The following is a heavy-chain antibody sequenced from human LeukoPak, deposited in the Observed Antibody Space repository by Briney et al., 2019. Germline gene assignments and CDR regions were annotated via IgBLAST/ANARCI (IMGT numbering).Heavy chain of an antibody. CDR2: VSYDGSNK. J-gene: IGHJ4*02. CDR1: GFTFSNYD. CDR3: ARDVRRLDY. V-gene: IGHV3-30*03. Sequence: GGSLRLSCAVSGFTFSNYDMHWVRQAPGKGLEWVAVVSYDGSNKYYLQSVKGRFTISRDNAKNSLYLQMNSLRAEDTAVYYCARDVRRLDYWGQGTLVTVSS.